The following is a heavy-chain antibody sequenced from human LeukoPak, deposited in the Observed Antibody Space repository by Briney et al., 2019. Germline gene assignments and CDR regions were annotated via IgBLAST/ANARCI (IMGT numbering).Heavy chain of an antibody. CDR3: ARFSSSWYSFDY. CDR2: IYYSGST. D-gene: IGHD6-13*01. CDR1: GGSISSSSYY. J-gene: IGHJ4*02. V-gene: IGHV4-39*01. Sequence: SETLSLTCTVSGGSISSSSYYWGWIRQPPGKGLEWIGSIYYSGSTYYNPSLKSRVTISVDTSKNQFSLKLSSVTAADTAVYYCARFSSSWYSFDYWGQGTLVTVSS.